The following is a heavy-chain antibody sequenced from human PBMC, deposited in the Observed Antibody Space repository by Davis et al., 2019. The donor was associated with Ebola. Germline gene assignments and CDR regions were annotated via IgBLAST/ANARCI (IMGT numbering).Heavy chain of an antibody. CDR3: AADRDCSSTSCYPMNFDL. CDR2: IVVGRGNT. V-gene: IGHV1-58*01. Sequence: SVKVSCKASGFTFTSSAVQWVRQARGQRLEWIGRIVVGRGNTNYAQKFQERVTITRDMSTSTAYMELSSLRSEDTAVYYCAADRDCSSTSCYPMNFDLWGRGTLVTVSS. J-gene: IGHJ2*01. CDR1: GFTFTSSA. D-gene: IGHD2-2*01.